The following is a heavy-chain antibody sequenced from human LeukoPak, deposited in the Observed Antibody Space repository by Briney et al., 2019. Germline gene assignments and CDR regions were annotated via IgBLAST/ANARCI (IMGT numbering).Heavy chain of an antibody. Sequence: ASVKVSCKASGYTFISYAMHWLRQAPGQRLEWMGWINAGNGNTKYSQKFQGRVTITRDTSASTAYMELSSLRSEDTAVYYCATQAAAGTYGYFDYWGQGTLVTVSS. CDR1: GYTFISYA. D-gene: IGHD6-13*01. V-gene: IGHV1-3*01. J-gene: IGHJ4*02. CDR2: INAGNGNT. CDR3: ATQAAAGTYGYFDY.